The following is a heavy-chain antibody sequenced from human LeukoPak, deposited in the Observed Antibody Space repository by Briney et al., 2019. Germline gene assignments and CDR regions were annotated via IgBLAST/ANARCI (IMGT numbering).Heavy chain of an antibody. J-gene: IGHJ4*02. CDR2: IWYDGSNK. Sequence: PGGSLRLSCAASGFTFSSYGMHWVRQAPGKGLEWVAVIWYDGSNKFYADSVKGRFTISRDNSKNTLYLQMNSLRAEDTAVYYCARDRAAADFDYGGRGTRVTVSS. D-gene: IGHD6-13*01. CDR1: GFTFSSYG. V-gene: IGHV3-33*01. CDR3: ARDRAAADFDY.